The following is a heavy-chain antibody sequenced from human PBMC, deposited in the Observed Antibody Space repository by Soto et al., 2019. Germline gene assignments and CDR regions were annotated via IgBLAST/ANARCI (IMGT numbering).Heavy chain of an antibody. V-gene: IGHV5-51*01. CDR2: IYPDDSDT. D-gene: IGHD5-12*01. CDR1: GYSFSTYW. Sequence: PGESLKISCKASGYSFSTYWIGWVRQMPGKGLEWMGIIYPDDSDTRYSPSFLGQVTISVDKSISTAYLQWSSLKASDTAIYYCAKQYSGYDYYFDSWGQGALVTAS. J-gene: IGHJ4*02. CDR3: AKQYSGYDYYFDS.